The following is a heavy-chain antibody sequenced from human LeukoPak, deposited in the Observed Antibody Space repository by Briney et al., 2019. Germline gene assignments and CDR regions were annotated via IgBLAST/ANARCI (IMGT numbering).Heavy chain of an antibody. CDR2: ISYDGSNK. Sequence: PGPTLIHSVATSGFTFSIYGMHGVRQAPGKGLEWVAYISYDGSNKYYASSVKGRFTISRDNSKNSLYLQMNSLRAEDTAVYYCAREITAGGTDYYGMDVWGQGTTVTVSS. CDR3: AREITAGGTDYYGMDV. CDR1: GFTFSIYG. J-gene: IGHJ6*02. D-gene: IGHD1-26*01. V-gene: IGHV3-33*05.